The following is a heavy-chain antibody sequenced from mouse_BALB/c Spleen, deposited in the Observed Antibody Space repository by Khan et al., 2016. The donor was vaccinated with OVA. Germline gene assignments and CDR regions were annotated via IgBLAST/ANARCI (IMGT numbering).Heavy chain of an antibody. CDR2: INPSNGGT. Sequence: QVQLQQSGTELVKPGASVKLSCKTSGYTFTRYYMYWVKQRPGQGLEWIGEINPSNGGTIFNEKFKSKATLTVDKLSRTAYMQLSSLTSENAAVCDSTRKDYYGSSHRYFDVWGGGTTVTVSS. CDR1: GYTFTRYY. J-gene: IGHJ1*01. D-gene: IGHD1-1*01. V-gene: IGHV1-53*01. CDR3: TRKDYYGSSHRYFDV.